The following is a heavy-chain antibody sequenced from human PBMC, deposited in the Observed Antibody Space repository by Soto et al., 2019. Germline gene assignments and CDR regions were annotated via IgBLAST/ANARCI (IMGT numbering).Heavy chain of an antibody. D-gene: IGHD1-26*01. V-gene: IGHV1-18*04. Sequence: ASVKVSCKASGYPFSSYGITWVRQAPGQGLEWMGWTSAFYGNSTYSEKFQGRVTMTIDTSTNTAYMDLRSMKSDDKAVYYCARLLVPGSPLDYXGLGTLVT. CDR3: ARLLVPGSPLDY. CDR1: GYPFSSYG. J-gene: IGHJ4*02. CDR2: TSAFYGNS.